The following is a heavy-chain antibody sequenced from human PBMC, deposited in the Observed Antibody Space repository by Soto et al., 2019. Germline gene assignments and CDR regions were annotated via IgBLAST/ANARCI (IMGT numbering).Heavy chain of an antibody. Sequence: QVQLVQSGAEVKKPGSSVKVSCKASGGTFSRYSITWVRQAPGHGLEWIGRIIPIFGIASYAQKFQGRVTITADESTSTAYRELSSLRSDDTAVYYCAREDRDRETGLVPAAIDGMDVWAQGTTVTVSS. J-gene: IGHJ6*02. V-gene: IGHV1-69*08. CDR2: IIPIFGIA. CDR1: GGTFSRYS. D-gene: IGHD2-2*01. CDR3: AREDRDRETGLVPAAIDGMDV.